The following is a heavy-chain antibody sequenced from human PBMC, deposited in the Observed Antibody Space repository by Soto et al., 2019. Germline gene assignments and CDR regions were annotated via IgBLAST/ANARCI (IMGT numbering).Heavy chain of an antibody. CDR3: LDGDYY. Sequence: EEQLVESGGGLVQPGGSLRLSCAASGFSFSTHYMNWVRQTPGKGLEWVSSINRDSTVIKYADSVKGRFTISRDNARNSLSLHLSGMRAEYTAVYYCLDGDYYVGPGTLVTVSS. J-gene: IGHJ4*02. V-gene: IGHV3-48*01. CDR2: INRDSTVI. CDR1: GFSFSTHY.